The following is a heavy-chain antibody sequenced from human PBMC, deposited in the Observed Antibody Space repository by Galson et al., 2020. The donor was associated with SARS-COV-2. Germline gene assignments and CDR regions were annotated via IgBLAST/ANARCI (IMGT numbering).Heavy chain of an antibody. D-gene: IGHD6-13*01. J-gene: IGHJ4*02. Sequence: SETLSLTCSVSGGSISTNTYYWGWIRQPPGKGLEWIGSISYSGSTSYSPSLKSRVPISVDASKNHFSLKLSSVTAADTAVYYCARHPGSPYSSTWFFDYWGQGTLVTVSS. CDR3: ARHPGSPYSSTWFFDY. CDR2: ISYSGST. V-gene: IGHV4-39*01. CDR1: GGSISTNTYY.